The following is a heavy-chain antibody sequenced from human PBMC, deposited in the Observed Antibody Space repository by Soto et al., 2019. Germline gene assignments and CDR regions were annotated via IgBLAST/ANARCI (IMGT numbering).Heavy chain of an antibody. CDR2: IYYSGST. CDR1: GGSISSGGYY. D-gene: IGHD6-13*01. V-gene: IGHV4-31*03. Sequence: PSETLSLTCTVSGGSISSGGYYWSWIRQHPGKGLEWIGYIYYSGSTYYNPSLKSRVTISVDTSKNQFSLKLTSVTAADTAMYYCASQQQLIAIFDYWGRGTLVTVSS. J-gene: IGHJ4*02. CDR3: ASQQQLIAIFDY.